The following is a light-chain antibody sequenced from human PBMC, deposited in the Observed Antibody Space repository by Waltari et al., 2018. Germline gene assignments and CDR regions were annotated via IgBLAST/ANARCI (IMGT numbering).Light chain of an antibody. V-gene: IGLV1-47*01. CDR1: SSNIGSNY. CDR3: AARVDRQSGPYWL. J-gene: IGLJ3*02. CDR2: RNS. Sequence: QSVLTQPPSASGTPGQTVTISCSGSSSNIGSNYVFWYQQFPGKAPQLLIFRNSRRPATVPDRFSAAKSGTSASLAISGLRSEDEAVYYCAARVDRQSGPYWLFGGGTKLTVL.